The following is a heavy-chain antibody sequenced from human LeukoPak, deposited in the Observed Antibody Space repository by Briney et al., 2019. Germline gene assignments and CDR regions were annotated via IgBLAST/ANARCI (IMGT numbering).Heavy chain of an antibody. CDR3: ARDVAHFDY. D-gene: IGHD2-15*01. J-gene: IGHJ4*02. V-gene: IGHV3-33*05. Sequence: GGCLRLSCSASGFSFNNYGMHWVRQAPGKGLEWVAAILFDGSDKHYAESVKGRFTISRDNSKNTLYLQMNSLRAEDTAVYYCARDVAHFDYWGQGTLVSVST. CDR2: ILFDGSDK. CDR1: GFSFNNYG.